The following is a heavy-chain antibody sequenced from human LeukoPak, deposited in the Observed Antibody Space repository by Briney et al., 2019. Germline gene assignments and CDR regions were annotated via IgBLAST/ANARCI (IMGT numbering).Heavy chain of an antibody. CDR3: ARKGGHFDY. D-gene: IGHD2-15*01. Sequence: SETLSLTCTVSGDSINYYYWSWIRQSPGKGLEWIGYVYYNGSAKYNPSLKSRVTISVDVSKNQFSLKVSSVTAADTAIYYCARKGGHFDYWGPGTLVTVSS. CDR2: VYYNGSA. J-gene: IGHJ4*02. V-gene: IGHV4-59*01. CDR1: GDSINYYY.